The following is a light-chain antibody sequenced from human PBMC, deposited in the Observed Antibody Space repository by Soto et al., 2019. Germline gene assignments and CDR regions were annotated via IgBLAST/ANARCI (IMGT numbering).Light chain of an antibody. V-gene: IGKV3-20*01. CDR1: QSISNNY. CDR2: GAS. J-gene: IGKJ1*01. CDR3: QQYGSSWT. Sequence: EIVLTQSPDTLSLSPGERVTLSCRASQSISNNYLAWYQHKPGQAPRLLIYGASGRAAGIPDRFSGGGSGTDFTLTISRLEPEDFAVYYCQQYGSSWTFGQGTKVEIK.